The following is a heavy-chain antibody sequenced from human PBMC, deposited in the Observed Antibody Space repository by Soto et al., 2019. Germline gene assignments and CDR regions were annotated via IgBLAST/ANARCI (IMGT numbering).Heavy chain of an antibody. Sequence: SETLSLTCTVSGGSISSYYWSWIRQPPGKGLEWIGYIYYSGSTNYNPSLKSRVTVSVDTSKNQFSLKLSSVTAADTAVYYCARAYSSSFFDYGDTNYYYYYGMDVWGQGTTVTVSS. V-gene: IGHV4-59*01. J-gene: IGHJ6*02. CDR1: GGSISSYY. D-gene: IGHD4-17*01. CDR2: IYYSGST. CDR3: ARAYSSSFFDYGDTNYYYYYGMDV.